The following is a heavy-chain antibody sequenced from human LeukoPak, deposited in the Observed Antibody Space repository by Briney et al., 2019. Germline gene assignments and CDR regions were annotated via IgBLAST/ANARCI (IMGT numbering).Heavy chain of an antibody. V-gene: IGHV1-69*05. J-gene: IGHJ4*02. CDR2: IIPIFGTA. CDR3: ARVMITFGGIPLLDY. Sequence: ASVKVSCKASGGTFSSYAISWVRQAPGQGLEWMGGIIPIFGTANYAQKFQGRVTITTDESTSTAYVELSSLRSEDTAVYYCARVMITFGGIPLLDYWGQGTLVTVSS. CDR1: GGTFSSYA. D-gene: IGHD3-16*01.